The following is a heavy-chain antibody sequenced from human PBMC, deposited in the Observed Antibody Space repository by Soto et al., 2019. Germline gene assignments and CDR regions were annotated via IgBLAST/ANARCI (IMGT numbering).Heavy chain of an antibody. D-gene: IGHD5-12*01. J-gene: IGHJ5*02. CDR2: IIPIFGTA. V-gene: IGHV1-69*12. CDR1: GGTFSNYA. Sequence: QVQLVQSGAEVKKPGSSVKVSCKASGGTFSNYAISWMRQAPGQGLEWIGGIIPIFGTANYAQKFQGRVKITADESTSTAYMELSSLRSEDTAIYYRAVGSVVIVPTGLKPFDPWGQGTLVTVSS. CDR3: AVGSVVIVPTGLKPFDP.